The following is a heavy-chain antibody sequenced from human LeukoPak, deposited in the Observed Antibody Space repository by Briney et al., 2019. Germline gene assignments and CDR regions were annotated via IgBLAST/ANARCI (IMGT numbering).Heavy chain of an antibody. CDR1: GFTVSSNY. Sequence: GGSLRLSCAASGFTVSSNYMSWVRQAPGKGLEWVSVIYSGGSTYYADSVKGRFTIPRDNSKNTLYLQMNSLRAEDTAVYYCARAWASDYYGSGSYYRSGAFDIWGQGTMVTVSS. CDR2: IYSGGST. D-gene: IGHD3-10*01. CDR3: ARAWASDYYGSGSYYRSGAFDI. V-gene: IGHV3-66*01. J-gene: IGHJ3*02.